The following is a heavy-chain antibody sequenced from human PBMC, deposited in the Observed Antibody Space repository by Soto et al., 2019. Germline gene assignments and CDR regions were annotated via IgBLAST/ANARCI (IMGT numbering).Heavy chain of an antibody. V-gene: IGHV3-23*01. D-gene: IGHD3-10*01. Sequence: PXGSLRLSCSASGFTFSSYAMSWVRQAPGKGLEWVSAISGSGGSTYYADSVKGRFTISRDNSKNTLYLQMNSLRAEDTAVYYCAKIPESYYYGSGSYPYFDSWGQGTLVTVSS. CDR2: ISGSGGST. CDR3: AKIPESYYYGSGSYPYFDS. CDR1: GFTFSSYA. J-gene: IGHJ4*02.